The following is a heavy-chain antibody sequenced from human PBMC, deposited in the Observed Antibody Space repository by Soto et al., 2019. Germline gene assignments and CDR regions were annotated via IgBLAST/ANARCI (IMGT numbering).Heavy chain of an antibody. D-gene: IGHD1-20*01. V-gene: IGHV4-4*02. CDR2: IHHSGPT. Sequence: QVQLQESGPGLVEPSGTLSLTCKVAGDSMSGSEWWSWVRQPPGTGLEWIAEIHHSGPTNYTPSLKSRVTITVDTSNNLFSLRLSSVTAADTAVYYCARGGITTVRNYYFDHWGQGTLVTVSS. CDR1: GDSMSGSEW. J-gene: IGHJ4*02. CDR3: ARGGITTVRNYYFDH.